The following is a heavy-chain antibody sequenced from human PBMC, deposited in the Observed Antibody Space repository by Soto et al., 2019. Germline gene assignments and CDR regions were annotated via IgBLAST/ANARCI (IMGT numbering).Heavy chain of an antibody. D-gene: IGHD6-19*01. CDR3: ARDLFQWLVPIPDNYFDY. J-gene: IGHJ4*02. Sequence: ASVKVSCKASGYTFTSYDINWVRQATGQGLEWMGWMNPNSGNTNYAQKLQGRVTMTTDTSTSTAYMELRSLRSDDTAVYYCARDLFQWLVPIPDNYFDYWGQGTLVTVSS. CDR2: MNPNSGNT. CDR1: GYTFTSYD. V-gene: IGHV1-18*01.